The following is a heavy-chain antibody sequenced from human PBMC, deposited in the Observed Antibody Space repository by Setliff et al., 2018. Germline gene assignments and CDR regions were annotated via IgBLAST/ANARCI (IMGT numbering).Heavy chain of an antibody. CDR2: ISAHDGKI. D-gene: IGHD1-26*01. V-gene: IGHV1-18*01. CDR3: ARGGIYTEGYYYYMDV. J-gene: IGHJ6*03. Sequence: ASVKVSCKASGYTFTDYGINWVRQAPGQGLEWMGWISAHDGKINYTQEFQGRITMTTDPSTTTAYMELRGLKFDDAAVYYCARGGIYTEGYYYYMDVWGKGTTVTVSS. CDR1: GYTFTDYG.